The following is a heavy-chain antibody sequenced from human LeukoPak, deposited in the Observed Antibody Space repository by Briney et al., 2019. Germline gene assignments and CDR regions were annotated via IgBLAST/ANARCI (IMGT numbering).Heavy chain of an antibody. CDR1: GGSFSGYY. CDR3: ARGRSTWFGEIDY. D-gene: IGHD3-10*01. V-gene: IGHV4-34*01. Sequence: SETLSLTCAVYGGSFSGYYWSWIRQPPGKGLEWIGEINHSGSTNYNPSLKSRVTISVDTSKNQFSLKLSSVTAADTAVYYCARGRSTWFGEIDYWGQGTLVTVSS. CDR2: INHSGST. J-gene: IGHJ4*02.